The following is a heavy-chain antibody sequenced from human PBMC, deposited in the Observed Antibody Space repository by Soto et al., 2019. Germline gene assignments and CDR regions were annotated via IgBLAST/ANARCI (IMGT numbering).Heavy chain of an antibody. Sequence: WGSLRLSCAASGFTFSSYAMSWVRQAPGKGLEWVSAISGSGGSTYYADSVKGRFTISRDNSKNTLYLQMNSLRAEDTAVYYCATNLEMATIDYWGQGTLVTVSS. CDR3: ATNLEMATIDY. CDR1: GFTFSSYA. J-gene: IGHJ4*02. D-gene: IGHD5-12*01. V-gene: IGHV3-23*01. CDR2: ISGSGGST.